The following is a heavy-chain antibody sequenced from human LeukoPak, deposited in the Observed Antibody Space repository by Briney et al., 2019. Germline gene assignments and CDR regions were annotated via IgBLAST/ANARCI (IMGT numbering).Heavy chain of an antibody. CDR1: GYTLTELS. Sequence: ASAKVSCKVSGYTLTELSMHWVRQAPGKGLEWMGGFDPEDGETIYAQKFQGRVTMTEDASTDTAYMELSSLRSEDTAVYYCATTQYSPTRYFDLWGRGTLVTVSS. D-gene: IGHD5-12*01. V-gene: IGHV1-24*01. CDR2: FDPEDGET. CDR3: ATTQYSPTRYFDL. J-gene: IGHJ2*01.